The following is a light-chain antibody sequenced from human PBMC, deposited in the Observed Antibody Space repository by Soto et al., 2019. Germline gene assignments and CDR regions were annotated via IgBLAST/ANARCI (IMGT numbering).Light chain of an antibody. Sequence: EIVLTQSPGTLSLSPGERATLSCMASQSVSSSYLAWYQQKPGQAPRLLIYGASTRATGIPARFSGSGSGTEYTLTISSLQSEDFAVYYCQQYNNWPPINFGQGTRLEIK. CDR2: GAS. J-gene: IGKJ5*01. V-gene: IGKV3D-15*01. CDR1: QSVSSSY. CDR3: QQYNNWPPIN.